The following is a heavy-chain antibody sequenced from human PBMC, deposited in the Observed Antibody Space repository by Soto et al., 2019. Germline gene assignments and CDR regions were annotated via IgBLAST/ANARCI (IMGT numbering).Heavy chain of an antibody. V-gene: IGHV4-61*01. J-gene: IGHJ4*02. D-gene: IGHD6-19*01. Sequence: KASETLSLTCTVSGDSVTSGSRYWNWFRQPPGKGLEWIGYTYHIGNTNYIPSLKSRVSISVDTSKNQVSLQLNSVTPADTAVYYCARDPPDFLSAFDYWGRGTLVTVSS. CDR2: TYHIGNT. CDR3: ARDPPDFLSAFDY. CDR1: GDSVTSGSRY.